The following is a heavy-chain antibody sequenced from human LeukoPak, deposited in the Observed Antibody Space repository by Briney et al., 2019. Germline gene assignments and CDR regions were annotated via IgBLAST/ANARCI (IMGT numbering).Heavy chain of an antibody. CDR1: GYTLTELS. V-gene: IGHV1-24*01. Sequence: ASVKVSCKVSGYTLTELSMHWVRQAPGKGREWVGGFDPEDGETIYAQKFQGRVTMTEDTSTDTAYMELSSLRSEHPAVYYCATESFDRDSRVWFDPWGQGTPVTASS. CDR3: ATESFDRDSRVWFDP. J-gene: IGHJ5*02. D-gene: IGHD3-9*01. CDR2: FDPEDGET.